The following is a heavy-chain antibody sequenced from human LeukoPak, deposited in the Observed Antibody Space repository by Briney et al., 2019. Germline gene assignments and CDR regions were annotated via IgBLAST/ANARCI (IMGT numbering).Heavy chain of an antibody. J-gene: IGHJ5*02. D-gene: IGHD3-22*01. CDR1: GFTFTTFG. V-gene: IGHV1-18*01. CDR2: ISGDNGDT. CDR3: ARVTMIVLSMNPPDNWFDP. Sequence: ASVKVSCKASGFTFTTFGFTSVRQAPGQGLAWIGWISGDNGDTNYAQNFQGRVTMTTDTSTGTAYMELTSLRSDDTAIYYCARVTMIVLSMNPPDNWFDPWGQGTLVTVSS.